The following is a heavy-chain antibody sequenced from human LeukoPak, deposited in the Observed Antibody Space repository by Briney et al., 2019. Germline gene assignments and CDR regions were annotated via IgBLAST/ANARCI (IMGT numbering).Heavy chain of an antibody. D-gene: IGHD6-6*01. J-gene: IGHJ4*02. CDR1: GGTFSSYA. V-gene: IGHV1-69*01. Sequence: VKVSCKASGGTFSSYAISWVRQAPGQGLEWMGGIIPIFGTANYAQKFQGRVTITADESTSTAYMELSSLRSEDTAVYYCARDLVGSSGGYYFDYWGQGTLVTVSS. CDR2: IIPIFGTA. CDR3: ARDLVGSSGGYYFDY.